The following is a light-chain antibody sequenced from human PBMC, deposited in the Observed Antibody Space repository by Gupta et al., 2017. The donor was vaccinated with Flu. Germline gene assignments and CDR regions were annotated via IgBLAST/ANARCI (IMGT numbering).Light chain of an antibody. CDR3: QQSDNSPVT. CDR2: GAF. Sequence: PSSLCASWGDRVTLACRTSQKIRNYLHWYQQKPGEAPHLLTYGAFFLRSGVPSRFSGSESETEFSLTISALQREKYAIYYCQQSDNSPVTFGSGTKVEI. CDR1: QKIRNY. V-gene: IGKV1-39*01. J-gene: IGKJ3*01.